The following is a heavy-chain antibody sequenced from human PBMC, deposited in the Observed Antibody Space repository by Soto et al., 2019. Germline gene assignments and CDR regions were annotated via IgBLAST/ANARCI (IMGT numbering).Heavy chain of an antibody. CDR2: ISAYNGNT. V-gene: IGHV1-18*01. Sequence: ASVKVSCKASGYTFTSYGISCVRQAPGQGLEWMGWISAYNGNTNYAQKLQGRVTMTTDTSTSTAYMELRSLRSDDTAMYYCAIYYITGAHDDAFDIWGQGTMDTVS. CDR1: GYTFTSYG. J-gene: IGHJ3*02. D-gene: IGHD1-20*01. CDR3: AIYYITGAHDDAFDI.